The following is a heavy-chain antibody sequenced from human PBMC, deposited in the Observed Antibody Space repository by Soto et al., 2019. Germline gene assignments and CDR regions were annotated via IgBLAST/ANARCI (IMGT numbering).Heavy chain of an antibody. Sequence: EVQLLESGGGLVQPGGSLRLSCAASGITFSTFSSYAMSWVRHAPGKGLEWVSGINGNGAYRYHVDSVKGRFTISRDNSKNTVYLQMNSLRAEDTAVYYCAKDPPGGWMVWGQGTLVTVSS. CDR3: AKDPPGGWMV. D-gene: IGHD6-19*01. CDR2: INGNGAYR. J-gene: IGHJ4*02. V-gene: IGHV3-23*01. CDR1: GITFSTFSSYA.